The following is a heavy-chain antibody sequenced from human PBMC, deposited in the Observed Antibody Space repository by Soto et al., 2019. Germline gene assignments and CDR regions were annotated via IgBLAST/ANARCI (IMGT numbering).Heavy chain of an antibody. D-gene: IGHD2-15*01. CDR2: INPSGGST. Sequence: QVQLVQSGAEVKKPGASVKVSCKGSGYTFTSYYMHWVRQAPGQGLEWMGIINPSGGSTSYAQKFQGRVTMTRDTSTSTVYMELSSLRSEDTAVYYCAREGGGCSGGSCYSEGWFDPWGQGTLVTVSS. V-gene: IGHV1-46*01. J-gene: IGHJ5*02. CDR3: AREGGGCSGGSCYSEGWFDP. CDR1: GYTFTSYY.